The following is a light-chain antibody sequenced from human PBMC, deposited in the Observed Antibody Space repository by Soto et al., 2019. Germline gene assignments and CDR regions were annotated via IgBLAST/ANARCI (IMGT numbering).Light chain of an antibody. V-gene: IGKV3-20*01. J-gene: IGKJ2*01. CDR3: QQQGT. Sequence: EIVLTQFPGTLSLSPGERATLSCRPSQSLSSSYVVWYQQKPGQAPRLLIYAASRRATGIPDRFSGSGSATEYTLTISRLEPEDSAVYYCQQQGTFGQGTKLDIK. CDR2: AAS. CDR1: QSLSSSY.